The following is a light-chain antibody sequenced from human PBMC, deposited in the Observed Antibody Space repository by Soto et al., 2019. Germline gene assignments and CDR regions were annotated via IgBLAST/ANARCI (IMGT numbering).Light chain of an antibody. CDR3: QQCYSTPIT. CDR2: AAS. V-gene: IGKV1-39*01. Sequence: DIQMTQSPSSLSASVGDRVTITCRASQSISSYLNWYQQKPGQAPKLLIYAASSLQSAVPSRFNGSGSGTDFTLTNSSLQPEDFATYYCQQCYSTPITFGKGTRLEIK. CDR1: QSISSY. J-gene: IGKJ5*01.